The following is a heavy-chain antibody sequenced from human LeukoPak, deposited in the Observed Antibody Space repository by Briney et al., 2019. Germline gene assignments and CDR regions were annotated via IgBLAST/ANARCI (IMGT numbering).Heavy chain of an antibody. Sequence: GGSLRLPCAASGFTFRSYAMHWVRQAPGKGLEWVAVISYNGRNKYSAESVKGRFTISRDNSKNTLYLQMNSLRAEDTAVYYCARDGSGDSADYYFDYWGQGTLVTVSS. CDR2: ISYNGRNK. CDR1: GFTFRSYA. J-gene: IGHJ4*02. D-gene: IGHD2-21*02. V-gene: IGHV3-30*04. CDR3: ARDGSGDSADYYFDY.